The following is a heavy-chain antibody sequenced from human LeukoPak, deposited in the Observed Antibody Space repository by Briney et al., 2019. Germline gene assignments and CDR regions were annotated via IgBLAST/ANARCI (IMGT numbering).Heavy chain of an antibody. Sequence: SETLSLTCAVSAGSISGYYWSWRRPRPGKGGECGGYLYYGGSTNYNTSRKSRVTISEDTSTNQFSLKLNAVTAADPAVYYCSRDLYSYMDVWGKGTTVTISS. CDR1: AGSISGYY. J-gene: IGHJ6*04. V-gene: IGHV4-59*01. CDR2: LYYGGST. D-gene: IGHD2-21*01. CDR3: SRDLYSYMDV.